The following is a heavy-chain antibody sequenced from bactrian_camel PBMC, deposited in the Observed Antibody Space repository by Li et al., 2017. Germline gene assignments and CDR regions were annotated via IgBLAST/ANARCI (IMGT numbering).Heavy chain of an antibody. D-gene: IGHD6*01. Sequence: HVQLVESGGGSVETGGSLTLSCVVSGVMDMPSCMVWFRQAPGKERETVAAKYTDLGISYYADSVKGRFTISQDNAKNTLYLQMNSLKPEDTAMYYCAANRFYVSAGLSRKEYTYWGLGTQVTVS. J-gene: IGHJ4*01. CDR2: KYTDLGIS. CDR1: GVMDMPSC. CDR3: AANRFYVSAGLSRKEYTY. V-gene: IGHV3S1*01.